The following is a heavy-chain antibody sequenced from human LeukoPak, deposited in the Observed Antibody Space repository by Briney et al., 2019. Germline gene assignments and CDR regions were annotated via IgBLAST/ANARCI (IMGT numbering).Heavy chain of an antibody. D-gene: IGHD3-22*01. Sequence: PGGSLRLSCAASGFTFSSYAMHWVRQAPGKGLEWVAVISYDGSNKYYADSVKGRFTISRDNSKNTLYLQMNSLRAEDTAVYYCARDHTNYYDSSGPTGYWGQGTLVTVSS. V-gene: IGHV3-30*04. CDR2: ISYDGSNK. CDR1: GFTFSSYA. J-gene: IGHJ4*02. CDR3: ARDHTNYYDSSGPTGY.